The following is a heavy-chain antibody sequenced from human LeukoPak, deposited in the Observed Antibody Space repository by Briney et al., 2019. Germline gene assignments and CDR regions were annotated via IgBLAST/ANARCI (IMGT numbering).Heavy chain of an antibody. Sequence: PGGSLRLSCAASGFTFSSYSMNWVRQAPGKGLEWISYISRSSSPIYYADSVKGRFTISRDNAKNSLYLQMNSLRAEDTAVYYCARGGCSGGSCYDYYYYYYMDVWGKGTTVTISS. CDR2: ISRSSSPI. V-gene: IGHV3-48*01. J-gene: IGHJ6*03. D-gene: IGHD2-15*01. CDR3: ARGGCSGGSCYDYYYYYYMDV. CDR1: GFTFSSYS.